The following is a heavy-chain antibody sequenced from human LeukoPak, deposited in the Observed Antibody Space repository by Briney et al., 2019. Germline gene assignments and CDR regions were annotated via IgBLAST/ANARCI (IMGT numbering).Heavy chain of an antibody. CDR2: IYYSGST. J-gene: IGHJ4*02. V-gene: IGHV4-59*01. D-gene: IGHD6-19*01. Sequence: PSETLSLACTVSGGSISSYYWSWIRQPPGKGLEWIGYIYYSGSTNYNPSLKSRVTISVDTSKNQFSLKLSSVTAADTAVYYCARATIAVAPGGYFDYWGQGTLVTVSS. CDR3: ARATIAVAPGGYFDY. CDR1: GGSISSYY.